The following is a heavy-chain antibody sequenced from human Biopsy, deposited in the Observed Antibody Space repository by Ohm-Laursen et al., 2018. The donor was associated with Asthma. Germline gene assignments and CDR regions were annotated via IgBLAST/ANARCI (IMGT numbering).Heavy chain of an antibody. J-gene: IGHJ3*02. D-gene: IGHD1-26*01. Sequence: GTLSLTRAVYGGSFSGYYWGWIRQPPGKGLEWIGNIYKSGQVYYNLSLKSRVTISVDTSKNQFSLQLRSVTAADTAVYYCARQKLVAAEGPFDMWGQGTMVIVSS. V-gene: IGHV4-34*01. CDR1: GGSFSGYY. CDR3: ARQKLVAAEGPFDM. CDR2: IYKSGQV.